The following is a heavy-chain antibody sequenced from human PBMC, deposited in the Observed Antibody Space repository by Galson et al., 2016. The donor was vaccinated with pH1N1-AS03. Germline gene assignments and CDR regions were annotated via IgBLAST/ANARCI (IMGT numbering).Heavy chain of an antibody. V-gene: IGHV4-59*01. CDR2: IYFSGRT. J-gene: IGHJ4*02. Sequence: LSLTCTVSAGSISTYYWTWIRQPPGRGLEWIGYIYFSGRTNCSPSLKSRANISLDRSRNQFSLNLNSVTAADTAVYYCARVRSEWLGVKSSWYGIDSWGQGTLVTVSS. CDR3: ARVRSEWLGVKSSWYGIDS. CDR1: AGSISTYY. D-gene: IGHD2-2*01.